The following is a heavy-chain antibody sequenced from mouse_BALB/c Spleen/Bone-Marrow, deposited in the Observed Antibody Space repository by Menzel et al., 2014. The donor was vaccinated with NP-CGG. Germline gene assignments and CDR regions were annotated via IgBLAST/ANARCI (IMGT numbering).Heavy chain of an antibody. D-gene: IGHD2-14*01. CDR3: ASYRYGWYFDV. Sequence: VQLQQSGAELVKPGASVKLSCTASGFNIKDTYMHWVKQRPEQGLGWIGRIDPANGNTKYDPKFQGKATITADTSSNTAYLQLSSLTSEDTAVYYCASYRYGWYFDVWGRGTPISVSS. CDR2: IDPANGNT. V-gene: IGHV14-3*02. J-gene: IGHJ1*01. CDR1: GFNIKDTY.